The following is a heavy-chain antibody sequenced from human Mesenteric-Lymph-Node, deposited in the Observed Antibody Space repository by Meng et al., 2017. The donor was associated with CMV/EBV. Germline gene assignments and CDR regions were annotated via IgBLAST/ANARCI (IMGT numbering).Heavy chain of an antibody. CDR2: ISARGDNT. J-gene: IGHJ3*02. V-gene: IGHV3-23*01. CDR1: GFTFSNYA. Sequence: GESLKISCAASGFTFSNYAMHWVRRAPGKGLEWVTFISARGDNTYYADAVKGRFTISRDNSENTLYLQMNSLRAEDTAVYYCAKRIFVVPAATGAFDIWGQGTMVTVSS. CDR3: AKRIFVVPAATGAFDI. D-gene: IGHD2-2*01.